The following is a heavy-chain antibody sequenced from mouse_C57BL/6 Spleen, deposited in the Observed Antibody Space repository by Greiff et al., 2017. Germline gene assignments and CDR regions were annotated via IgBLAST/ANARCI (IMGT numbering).Heavy chain of an antibody. D-gene: IGHD2-12*01. CDR2: ISYDGSN. Sequence: VQLQQSGPGLVKPSQSLSLTCSVTGYSITSGYYWNWIRQFPGNKLEWMGYISYDGSNNYNPSLKNRISITRDTSKNQFCLKLNSVTTEDTATYYCARDGGDYSWYFDVWGTGTTVTVSS. J-gene: IGHJ1*03. CDR1: GYSITSGYY. CDR3: ARDGGDYSWYFDV. V-gene: IGHV3-6*01.